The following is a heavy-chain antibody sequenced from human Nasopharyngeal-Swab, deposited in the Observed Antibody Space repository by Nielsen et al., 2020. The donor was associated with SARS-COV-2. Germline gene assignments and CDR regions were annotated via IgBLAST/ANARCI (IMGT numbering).Heavy chain of an antibody. CDR3: ATGYGGNFFDY. V-gene: IGHV1-18*01. J-gene: IGHJ4*02. Sequence: ASVRVSCKASGYTFTSYGISWVRQAPGQGLEWMGWISAYNGNTNYAQKFQGRVTMTEDTSTDTAYMELSSLRSEDTAVYYCATGYGGNFFDYWGQGTLVTVSS. D-gene: IGHD4-23*01. CDR2: ISAYNGNT. CDR1: GYTFTSYG.